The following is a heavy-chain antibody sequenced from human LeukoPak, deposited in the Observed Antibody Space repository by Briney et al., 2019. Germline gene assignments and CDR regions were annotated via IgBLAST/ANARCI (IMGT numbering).Heavy chain of an antibody. Sequence: SETLSLTCAVYGGSFSGYYWSWIRQPPGKGREWMGEINHSGSTNYNPSLKSRVTISVNTSKNQFSLKLSSVTAAATAVYYCASRARGYSYGTVDYWGQGTLVTVSS. D-gene: IGHD5-18*01. J-gene: IGHJ4*02. V-gene: IGHV4-34*01. CDR2: INHSGST. CDR1: GGSFSGYY. CDR3: ASRARGYSYGTVDY.